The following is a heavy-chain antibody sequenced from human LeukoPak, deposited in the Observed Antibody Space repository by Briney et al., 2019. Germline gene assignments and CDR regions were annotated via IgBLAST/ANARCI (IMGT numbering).Heavy chain of an antibody. CDR3: AKDQVVVVPAAISYYFDY. CDR2: ISGSGAST. V-gene: IGHV3-23*01. Sequence: GGSLRLSCAASGFTFSSYAMSWVRQAPGKGLEWVSAISGSGASTYYADSVKGRFTISRDNSKNTLYLQMNSLRAEDTAVYYCAKDQVVVVPAAISYYFDYWGQGTLVTVSS. CDR1: GFTFSSYA. D-gene: IGHD2-2*01. J-gene: IGHJ4*02.